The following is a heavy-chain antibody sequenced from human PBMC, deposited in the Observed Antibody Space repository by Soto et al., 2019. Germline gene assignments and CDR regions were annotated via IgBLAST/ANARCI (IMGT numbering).Heavy chain of an antibody. CDR3: SGGVGDAV. D-gene: IGHD1-26*01. V-gene: IGHV3-7*04. CDR2: INQDGTQK. J-gene: IGHJ4*02. CDR1: GFTFRRDW. Sequence: EERLGESGGGLVQPGGSLRLSCAIAGFTFRRDWMNWVRQAPGKGLEWVAHINQDGTQKYYVDSVKGRFTIFRDNAKNSLYLQMNSLRVEDTAVYYCSGGVGDAVWGQGTLVTVSS.